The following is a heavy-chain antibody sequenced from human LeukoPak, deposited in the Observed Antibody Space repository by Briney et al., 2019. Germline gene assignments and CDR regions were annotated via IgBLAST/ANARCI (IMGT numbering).Heavy chain of an antibody. V-gene: IGHV4-39*07. D-gene: IGHD3-22*01. CDR2: IYYSGST. CDR3: TRDNYFDSTGYTDY. CDR1: GGSISNSSYY. J-gene: IGHJ4*02. Sequence: SETLSLTCTVSGGSISNSSYYWGWIRQPPGKGLEWIGSIYYSGSTYYNPSLKSRVTISVDTSKKQFYLKVRSVTAADTAVYYCTRDNYFDSTGYTDYWGQGTLVTVSS.